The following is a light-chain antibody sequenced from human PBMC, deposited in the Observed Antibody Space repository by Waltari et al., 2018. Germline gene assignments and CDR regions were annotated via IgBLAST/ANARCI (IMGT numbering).Light chain of an antibody. CDR3: QQYNSHWT. V-gene: IGKV1-5*01. J-gene: IGKJ1*01. CDR1: PSVNTW. Sequence: DIQMTQSPSTLSASVGDRVTITCRASPSVNTWLAWYQQKPGKAPNLLIYDASSLESGVPSRFSGSGSGTEFTLTISSLQPDDSASYYCQQYNSHWTIGQGTKVEIK. CDR2: DAS.